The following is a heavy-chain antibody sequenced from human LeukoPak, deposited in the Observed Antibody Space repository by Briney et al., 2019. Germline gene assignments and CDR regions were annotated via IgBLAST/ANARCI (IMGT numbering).Heavy chain of an antibody. CDR3: ARQEDYYDSSGYLAIDY. D-gene: IGHD3-22*01. Sequence: GESLKISCKGSGYSFTSYWIGWVRQMPGKGLEWMGIIYHGDSDTRYSPSFQGQVTISADKSISTAYLQWSSLKASDTAMYYCARQEDYYDSSGYLAIDYWGQGTLVTVSS. CDR1: GYSFTSYW. CDR2: IYHGDSDT. V-gene: IGHV5-51*01. J-gene: IGHJ4*02.